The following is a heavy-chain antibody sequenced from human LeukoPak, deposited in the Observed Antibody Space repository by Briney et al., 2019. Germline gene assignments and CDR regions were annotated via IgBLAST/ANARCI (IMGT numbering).Heavy chain of an antibody. CDR2: ITSSSTYI. CDR1: GFTFSSSA. V-gene: IGHV3-21*01. J-gene: IGHJ6*04. D-gene: IGHD3-10*02. CDR3: AELGITMIGGV. Sequence: GGSLRLSCAASGFTFSSSAMSWVRQAPGKGLEWVSSITSSSTYIYYADSVKGRFTISRDNAKNSLYLQMNSPRAEDTAVYYCAELGITMIGGVWGKGTTVTISS.